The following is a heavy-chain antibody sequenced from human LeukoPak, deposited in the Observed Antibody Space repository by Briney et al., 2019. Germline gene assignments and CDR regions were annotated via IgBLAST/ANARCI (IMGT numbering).Heavy chain of an antibody. D-gene: IGHD3-22*01. CDR2: ISSSSSYI. CDR3: ARVMGISMIDY. Sequence: GGSLRLTCAASGFIFSSYSMNWVRQAPGKGLEWVSSISSSSSYIYYADSVKGRFTISRDNAKNSLYLQMNSLRAEDTAVYYCARVMGISMIDYWGQGTMVHVAS. J-gene: IGHJ4*02. V-gene: IGHV3-21*01. CDR1: GFIFSSYS.